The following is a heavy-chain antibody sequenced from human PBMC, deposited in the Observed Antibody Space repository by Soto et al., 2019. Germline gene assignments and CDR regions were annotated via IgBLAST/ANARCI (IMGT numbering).Heavy chain of an antibody. Sequence: SETLSLTCGVSGGSITTTNWWSWVRQPPEKGLEWIGEIHVSGSTNYNPSLKSRVTMSTDKSKNEISLKMTSVTAADTAVYYCARELFGSYSPAGYCGQGTLVTVSS. CDR3: ARELFGSYSPAGY. CDR1: GGSITTTNW. D-gene: IGHD1-26*01. V-gene: IGHV4-4*02. J-gene: IGHJ4*02. CDR2: IHVSGST.